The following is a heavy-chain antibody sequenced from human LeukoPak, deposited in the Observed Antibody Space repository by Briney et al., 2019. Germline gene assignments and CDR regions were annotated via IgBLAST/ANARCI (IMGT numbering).Heavy chain of an antibody. CDR3: ARQEYCSGGSCYTWFDP. CDR2: IYPADSDI. D-gene: IGHD2-15*01. J-gene: IGHJ5*02. CDR1: GYSINIYW. Sequence: GESLKISCKGSGYSINIYWIGWVRQMPGKGLEWMGIIYPADSDIRYSPSFQGQVTISADESISTAYLQWSSLKASDTAMYYCARQEYCSGGSCYTWFDPWGQGTLVTVSS. V-gene: IGHV5-51*01.